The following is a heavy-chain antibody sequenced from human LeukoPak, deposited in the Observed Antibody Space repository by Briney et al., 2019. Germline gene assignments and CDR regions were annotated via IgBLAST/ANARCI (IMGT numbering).Heavy chain of an antibody. CDR3: ARVEPGYSGLPEDY. CDR1: GGTFSSYA. Sequence: SVKVSCKASGGTFSSYAISWVRQAPGQGLEWMGGIIPIFGTANYAQKLQGRVTMTTDTSTSTAYMELRSLRSDDTAVYYCARVEPGYSGLPEDYWGQGTLVTVSS. J-gene: IGHJ4*02. D-gene: IGHD5-12*01. V-gene: IGHV1-69*05. CDR2: IIPIFGTA.